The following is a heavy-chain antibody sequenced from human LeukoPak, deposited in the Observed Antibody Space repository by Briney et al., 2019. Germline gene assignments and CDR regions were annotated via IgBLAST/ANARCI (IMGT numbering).Heavy chain of an antibody. CDR3: AEVVVPAAIPWPLKDWYFDL. CDR1: GGSISSSSYY. J-gene: IGHJ2*01. Sequence: SETLSLTCTVSGGSISSSSYYWGWIRQPPGKGLEWIGSIYHSGITYYNPSLKSRVTISVDTSKNQFSLKLSSVTAADTAIHYCAEVVVPAAIPWPLKDWYFDLWGRGTLVTVSS. V-gene: IGHV4-39*07. D-gene: IGHD2-2*02. CDR2: IYHSGIT.